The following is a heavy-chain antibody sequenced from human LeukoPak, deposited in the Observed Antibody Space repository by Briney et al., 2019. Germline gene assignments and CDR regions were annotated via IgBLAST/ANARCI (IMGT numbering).Heavy chain of an antibody. D-gene: IGHD2-2*01. CDR3: AREAYQLLLYPSVETYYYYMDV. CDR2: ISGTGEET. Sequence: PGGSLRLSCVASGFNFSNFAMTWVRQAPGQGLQWVSGISGTGEETYYADSVKGRITISRDNSKNTVYLQMNSLRAEDTAVYYCAREAYQLLLYPSVETYYYYMDVWGKGTTVTVSS. J-gene: IGHJ6*03. CDR1: GFNFSNFA. V-gene: IGHV3-23*01.